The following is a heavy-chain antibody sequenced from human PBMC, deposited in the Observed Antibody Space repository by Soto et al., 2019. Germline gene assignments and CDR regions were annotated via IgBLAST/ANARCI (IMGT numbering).Heavy chain of an antibody. D-gene: IGHD3-22*01. CDR1: GSTFTGSD. V-gene: IGHV1-2*02. CDR3: ARGRYYDSSVSAFDY. CDR2: INPTSEYT. J-gene: IGHJ4*02. Sequence: VHFFCQACGSTFTGSDVNWVRPAPGQGLEWVGWINPTSEYTAHAQKFQGRVTMTRDTSISTAYRELSRLRSDDAVVYYCARGRYYDSSVSAFDYWGQGTLVTV.